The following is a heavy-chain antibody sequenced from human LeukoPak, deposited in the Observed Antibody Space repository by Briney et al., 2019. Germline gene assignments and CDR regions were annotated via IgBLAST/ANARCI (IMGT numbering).Heavy chain of an antibody. CDR2: INPNSGGT. CDR3: ARGPNYSGSYLSAFDI. CDR1: GYTFTGYY. J-gene: IGHJ3*02. Sequence: GASVKVSCKASGYTFTGYYMHWVRPAPGQGLEWMGWINPNSGGTNYAQKFQGWVTMTRDTSISTAYMELSRLRSDDTAGYYCARGPNYSGSYLSAFDIWGQGTMVTVSS. V-gene: IGHV1-2*04. D-gene: IGHD1-26*01.